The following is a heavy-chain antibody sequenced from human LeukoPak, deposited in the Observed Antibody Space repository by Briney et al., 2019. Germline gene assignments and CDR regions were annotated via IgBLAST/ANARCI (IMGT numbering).Heavy chain of an antibody. D-gene: IGHD5-18*01. CDR2: IYSDGNT. Sequence: GGSLRLSCAASGLTVSTNYMSWVRQAPGKGLEWVSVIYSDGNTYYADSVKGRFNISRDNSRNTLHLQMSSLRVEDTAVYYCARARGYSYGYFGYNWFDPWGQGTLVTVSS. J-gene: IGHJ5*02. CDR1: GLTVSTNY. CDR3: ARARGYSYGYFGYNWFDP. V-gene: IGHV3-66*02.